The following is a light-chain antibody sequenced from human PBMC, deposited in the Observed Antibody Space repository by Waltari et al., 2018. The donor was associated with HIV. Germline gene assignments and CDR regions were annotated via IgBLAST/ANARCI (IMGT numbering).Light chain of an antibody. CDR3: QSYDDNNSWI. CDR2: ENT. CDR1: SGSIGSKY. V-gene: IGLV6-57*04. J-gene: IGLJ3*02. Sequence: NFMLTQPHSVSESPGKTTTFSCTRNSGSIGSKYVQWYQQRPGSAPIIVICENTKRPSGVPDRFSGSIDSSSNSASLTISGLKTEDEATYYCQSYDDNNSWIFGGGTMLTVL.